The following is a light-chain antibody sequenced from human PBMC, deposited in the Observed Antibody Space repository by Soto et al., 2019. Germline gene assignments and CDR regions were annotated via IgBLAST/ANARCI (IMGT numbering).Light chain of an antibody. Sequence: EIVLTQSPGTLSLSPGERATLSCRASQSVSSTYLAWYQQKPGQAPRLLISGASSRATGIPDRFSGSGSGTDFTLTISRLEPEDFAMYYCHQYGSSPPYTFGQGTKLEIK. CDR3: HQYGSSPPYT. V-gene: IGKV3-20*01. CDR2: GAS. CDR1: QSVSSTY. J-gene: IGKJ2*01.